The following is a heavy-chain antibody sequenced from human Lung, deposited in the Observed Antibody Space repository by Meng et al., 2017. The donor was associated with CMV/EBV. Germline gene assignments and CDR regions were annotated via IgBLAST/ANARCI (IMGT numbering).Heavy chain of an antibody. CDR2: IYSGGST. CDR1: GFTVSSNY. CDR3: ARHNTYYYDAFLGTFDI. J-gene: IGHJ3*02. D-gene: IGHD3-22*01. V-gene: IGHV3-53*01. Sequence: GESXKISCAASGFTVSSNYMSWVRQAPGKGLEWVSVIYSGGSTYYADSVKGRFTISRDNSKNTLYLQMNSLRAEDTAVYYCARHNTYYYDAFLGTFDIWGQGTMVTVSS.